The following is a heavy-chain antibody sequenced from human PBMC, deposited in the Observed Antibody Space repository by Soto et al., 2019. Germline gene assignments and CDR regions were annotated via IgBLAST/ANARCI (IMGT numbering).Heavy chain of an antibody. J-gene: IGHJ6*02. D-gene: IGHD6-19*01. CDR3: ARDKGQEWLVLAYYYYGMAV. CDR1: GYTFTSYY. Sequence: QVQLVQSGAEVKKPGASVKVSCKASGYTFTSYYMHWVRQAPGQGLEWMGIINPSGGSTSYAQKVQGRVTMTRDTSTSTVYMELGSRRSEDTAVYYCARDKGQEWLVLAYYYYGMAVWGQGTTVTVSS. CDR2: INPSGGST. V-gene: IGHV1-46*01.